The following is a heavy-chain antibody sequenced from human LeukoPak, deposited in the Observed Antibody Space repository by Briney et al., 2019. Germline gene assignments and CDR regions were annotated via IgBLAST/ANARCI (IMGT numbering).Heavy chain of an antibody. Sequence: RQPPGKXLEWIGEINHSGSTNYNPSLKSRVTISVDTSKNQFSLKLSSVTAADTAVYYCARGPYCSSRGAYYYGMDVWGQGTTVTVSS. CDR2: INHSGST. CDR3: ARGPYCSSRGAYYYGMDV. V-gene: IGHV4-34*01. J-gene: IGHJ6*02. D-gene: IGHD2-2*01.